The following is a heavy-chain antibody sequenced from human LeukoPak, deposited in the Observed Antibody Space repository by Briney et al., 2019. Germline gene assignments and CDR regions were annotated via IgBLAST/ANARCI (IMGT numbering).Heavy chain of an antibody. CDR1: GYTLTELS. CDR2: FDPEDGET. D-gene: IGHD3-22*01. V-gene: IGHV1-24*01. J-gene: IGHJ4*02. CDR3: ATDYYYDSSGSYYTVDY. Sequence: ASVTVSCKVSGYTLTELSMHWVRQAPGKGLEWMGGFDPEDGETFYAQKFQGRVTMTEDTSTDTAYMELSSLRSEDTAVYYCATDYYYDSSGSYYTVDYWGQGTLVTVSS.